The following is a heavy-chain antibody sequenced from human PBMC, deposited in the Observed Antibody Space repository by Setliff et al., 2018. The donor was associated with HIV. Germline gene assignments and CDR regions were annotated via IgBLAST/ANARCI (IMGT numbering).Heavy chain of an antibody. J-gene: IGHJ4*02. D-gene: IGHD3-3*01. Sequence: SETLSLTCAVYGGSFSGYSWGWIRQPPGKGLEWIGSIYFNGITHDNPSLKSRVTTSVDTSKNQFSLKLSSVTAADTAIYYCVTVVQDDLGVVLFDYWGQGTLVTVS. V-gene: IGHV4-34*01. CDR2: IYFNGIT. CDR3: VTVVQDDLGVVLFDY. CDR1: GGSFSGYS.